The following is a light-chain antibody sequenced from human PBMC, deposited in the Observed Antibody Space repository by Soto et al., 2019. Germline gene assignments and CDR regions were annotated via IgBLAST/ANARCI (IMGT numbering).Light chain of an antibody. J-gene: IGLJ1*01. Sequence: QSALTQPASVSGSPGQSITVSCTGTSSDVGLYDYVSWFQQHPGKSPKLIIYEVSHRPSGVSSRFSGSKSGNTASLTISGLQAEDEANYYCCSYAGRSTYVFGTGTKVTVL. CDR2: EVS. CDR3: CSYAGRSTYV. V-gene: IGLV2-14*01. CDR1: SSDVGLYDY.